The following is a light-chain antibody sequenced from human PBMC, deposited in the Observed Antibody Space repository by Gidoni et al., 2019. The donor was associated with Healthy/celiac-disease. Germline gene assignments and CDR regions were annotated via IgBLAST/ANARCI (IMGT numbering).Light chain of an antibody. CDR1: RSDVGSYNL. J-gene: IGLJ2*01. Sequence: QSALTQPASVAGSPGQSITISCTGTRSDVGSYNLVSWYQQHPGQAPQLMIYEGSKRPSGVSNRLSGSKSGNTASLTISGLQAEDEADYYCCSYAGSSTSFGGGTKLTVL. V-gene: IGLV2-23*01. CDR2: EGS. CDR3: CSYAGSSTS.